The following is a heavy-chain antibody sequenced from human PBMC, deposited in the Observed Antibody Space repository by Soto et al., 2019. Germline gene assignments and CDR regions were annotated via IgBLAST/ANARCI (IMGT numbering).Heavy chain of an antibody. Sequence: QVQLVQSGAEVKEPGDSVRVSCEASGYTFTAYYIHWVRQAPGQGLEWMGWINPKFGDTTYAQDFQGRVSMTRDMSISTVYRELSRLTSDDTSIYYCARNMDYYYGPGSGNGHGFWGQGTTVTV. CDR1: GYTFTAYY. CDR3: ARNMDYYYGPGSGNGHGF. CDR2: INPKFGDT. D-gene: IGHD3-10*01. J-gene: IGHJ6*02. V-gene: IGHV1-2*02.